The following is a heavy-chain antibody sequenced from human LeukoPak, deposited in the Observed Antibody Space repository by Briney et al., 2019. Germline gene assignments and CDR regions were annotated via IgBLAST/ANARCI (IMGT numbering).Heavy chain of an antibody. CDR1: GYSFTSYW. J-gene: IGHJ3*01. CDR2: ISPGDSDT. CDR3: ARRGLGAFDV. V-gene: IGHV5-51*01. Sequence: ESLKISCNTSGYSFTSYWIGWGRQMPGKGVEEMGIISPGDSDTRYSPSFQGQVTISADKSITTAYLQWSSLKASDTAMYYCARRGLGAFDVWGQGTVVTVSS. D-gene: IGHD3-16*01.